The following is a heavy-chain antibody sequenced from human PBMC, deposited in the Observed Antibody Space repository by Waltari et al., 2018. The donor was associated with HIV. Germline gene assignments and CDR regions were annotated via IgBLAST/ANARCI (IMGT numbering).Heavy chain of an antibody. CDR3: ARGKDCGGGTCDGYHYYGMDV. V-gene: IGHV3-74*01. J-gene: IGHJ6*02. CDR1: GFTFTTSW. CDR2: INPDGTDT. Sequence: EVQLVESGGGLVQPGGSLRLSCAASGFTFTTSWVHWVRQAPGKGLVWVSRINPDGTDTRDADSVKGRFTISRDNAKNTVYLQVNSLRGEDTSVYYCARGKDCGGGTCDGYHYYGMDVWGQGTTVTVSS. D-gene: IGHD2-15*01.